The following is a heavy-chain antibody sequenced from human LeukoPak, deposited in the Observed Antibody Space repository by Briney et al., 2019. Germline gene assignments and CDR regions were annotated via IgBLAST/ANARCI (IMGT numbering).Heavy chain of an antibody. D-gene: IGHD6-13*01. V-gene: IGHV1-2*02. CDR3: AISSSSWYNYLDY. CDR1: GYTFTGYY. Sequence: ASVKVSCKASGYTFTGYYMHWVRQAPGQGLEWMGWINPNSGGTNYAQKFQGRVTMTRDTSISTAYMELSRLRSDDTAVYYCAISSSSWYNYLDYWGQGTLVTVSS. CDR2: INPNSGGT. J-gene: IGHJ4*02.